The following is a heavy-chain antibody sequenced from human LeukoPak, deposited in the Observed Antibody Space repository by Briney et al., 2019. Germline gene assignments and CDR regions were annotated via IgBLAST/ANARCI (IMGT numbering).Heavy chain of an antibody. CDR3: ARDYNNWYFDL. CDR2: IYPSGSA. J-gene: IGHJ2*01. Sequence: SETLSLTCDVSGDSISSYYWSWIRQPAGKGLEWLGRIYPSGSANYNPSLKSRGTMSVDTSKNQFSLRLSSVTAADTAVYFCARDYNNWYFDLWGRGTLATVSS. CDR1: GDSISSYY. D-gene: IGHD5-24*01. V-gene: IGHV4-4*07.